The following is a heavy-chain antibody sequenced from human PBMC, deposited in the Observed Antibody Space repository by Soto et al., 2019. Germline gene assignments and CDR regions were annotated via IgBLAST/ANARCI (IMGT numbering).Heavy chain of an antibody. Sequence: PGGSLRLSCAASGFTFSSYWMSWVRQAPGKGLEWVANIKQDGSEKYYVDSVKGRFTISRDNAKNSLSLQMNSLRAEDTAVYYCARGVGGDTAMVSLYYYYGMDVWGQGTTVTVSS. V-gene: IGHV3-7*03. D-gene: IGHD5-18*01. J-gene: IGHJ6*02. CDR2: IKQDGSEK. CDR1: GFTFSSYW. CDR3: ARGVGGDTAMVSLYYYYGMDV.